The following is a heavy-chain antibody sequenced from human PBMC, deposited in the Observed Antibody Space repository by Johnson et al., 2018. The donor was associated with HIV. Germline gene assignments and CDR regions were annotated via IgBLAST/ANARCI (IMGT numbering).Heavy chain of an antibody. CDR1: GFTFSDYW. CDR3: ARDSTLDMVTAFDI. J-gene: IGHJ3*02. CDR2: IKQDGREK. V-gene: IGHV3-7*01. Sequence: VQLVESGGGVVQPGRSLRLSCAVSGFTFSDYWMSWVRQAPGKGLEWVANIKQDGREKYYVDSVKGRFTISRDNAKNSLYLQMNSLRADDTAVYYCARDSTLDMVTAFDIWGQGTMVTVSS. D-gene: IGHD3-10*01.